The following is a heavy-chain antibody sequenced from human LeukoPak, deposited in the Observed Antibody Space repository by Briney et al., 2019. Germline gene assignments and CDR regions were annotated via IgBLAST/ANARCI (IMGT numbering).Heavy chain of an antibody. J-gene: IGHJ4*02. CDR3: ARRKWLAFDY. V-gene: IGHV4-59*08. D-gene: IGHD6-19*01. Sequence: SETLSLTCTVSGGSISGYYWSWIRQPPGKGLEWIGYIYYSGSTNYNPSLKSRVTISVDTSKNQFSLKLSSVTAADTAVYYCARRKWLAFDYWGQGTLVTVSS. CDR1: GGSISGYY. CDR2: IYYSGST.